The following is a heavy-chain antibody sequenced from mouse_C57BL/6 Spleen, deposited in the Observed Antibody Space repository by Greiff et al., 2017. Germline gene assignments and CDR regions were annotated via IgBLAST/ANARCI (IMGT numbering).Heavy chain of an antibody. D-gene: IGHD2-3*01. Sequence: EVQRVESGGGLVKPGGSLKLSCAASGFTFSDYGMHWVRQAPEKGLEWVAYISSGSSTIYYADTVKGRFTISRDNAKNTLFLQMTSLRSEDTAMYYCARGDGYYFWYFDVWGTGTTGTVSS. J-gene: IGHJ1*03. CDR1: GFTFSDYG. CDR2: ISSGSSTI. V-gene: IGHV5-17*01. CDR3: ARGDGYYFWYFDV.